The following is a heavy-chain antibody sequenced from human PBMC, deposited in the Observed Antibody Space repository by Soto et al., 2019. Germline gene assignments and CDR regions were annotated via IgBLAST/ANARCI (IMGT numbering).Heavy chain of an antibody. D-gene: IGHD3-22*01. CDR3: AKIPYYDSSGYYPYYFDY. V-gene: IGHV3-23*01. Sequence: GGSLRLSCAASGFTFSSYAMSWVRQAPGKGLEWVSAISGSGGSTYYADSVKGRFTISRDNSKNTLYLQMNSLRAEDTAVYYCAKIPYYDSSGYYPYYFDYWGQGTLVTVSS. CDR2: ISGSGGST. J-gene: IGHJ4*02. CDR1: GFTFSSYA.